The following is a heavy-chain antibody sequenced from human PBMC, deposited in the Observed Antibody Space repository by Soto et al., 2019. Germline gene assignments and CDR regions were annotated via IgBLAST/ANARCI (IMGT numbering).Heavy chain of an antibody. V-gene: IGHV3-23*01. CDR1: GFTFSTYG. J-gene: IGHJ4*02. CDR3: AARNFEF. CDR2: INGDGAGT. Sequence: EVQLLESGGGLVQPGGSLRLSCAASGFTFSTYGLTWVRQAPGKGLEWVSLINGDGAGTYYADSVKGRFTISRDNSKNPPYLPMNRRRAEGTAVNYCAARNFEFWGQGTLVTVSS.